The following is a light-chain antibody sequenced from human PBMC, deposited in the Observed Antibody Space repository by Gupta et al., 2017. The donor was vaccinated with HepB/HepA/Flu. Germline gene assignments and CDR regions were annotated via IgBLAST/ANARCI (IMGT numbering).Light chain of an antibody. V-gene: IGLV3-1*01. J-gene: IGLJ2*01. CDR1: KLGEKY. Sequence: SSELTQPPSVSVSPGQTASITCSGHKLGEKYACWYQQRPGQSPVVLIYQDSKRPSGIPERFSGSNSGNTATLTISGTQAMDEADYCCQAWDSSIVVFGGGTKLTVL. CDR2: QDS. CDR3: QAWDSSIVV.